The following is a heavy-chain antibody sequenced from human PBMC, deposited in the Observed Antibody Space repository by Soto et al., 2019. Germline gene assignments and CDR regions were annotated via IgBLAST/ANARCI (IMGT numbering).Heavy chain of an antibody. D-gene: IGHD1-26*01. J-gene: IGHJ4*02. Sequence: GGSLRLSCAASGFTFSSYAMHWVRQAPGKGLEWVAVISYDGSNKYYADSVKGRFTISRDNSKNTLYLQMNSLRAEDTAVYYCAREKVERPLFDYWGQGTLVTVSS. V-gene: IGHV3-30-3*01. CDR2: ISYDGSNK. CDR1: GFTFSSYA. CDR3: AREKVERPLFDY.